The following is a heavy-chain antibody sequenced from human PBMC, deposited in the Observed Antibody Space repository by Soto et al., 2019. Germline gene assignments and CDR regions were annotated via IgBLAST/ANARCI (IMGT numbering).Heavy chain of an antibody. V-gene: IGHV1-46*03. J-gene: IGHJ6*03. CDR2: INPSGGST. Sequence: RASVKVSCKASGYTFTSYYMHWVRQAPGQGLEWMGIINPSGGSTSYAQKFQGRVTMTRDTSTSTVYMELSSLRSEDTAVYYCARDPQYCSSTSCYAYSYYYMDVWGKGTTVTAP. D-gene: IGHD2-2*01. CDR3: ARDPQYCSSTSCYAYSYYYMDV. CDR1: GYTFTSYY.